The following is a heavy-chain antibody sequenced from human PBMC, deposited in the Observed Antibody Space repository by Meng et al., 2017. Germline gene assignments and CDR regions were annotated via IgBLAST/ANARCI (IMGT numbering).Heavy chain of an antibody. J-gene: IGHJ4*02. Sequence: GESLKISCAASGFTFSSYSMNWVRQAPGKGLEWVSSISSSSSYIYYADSVKGRFTISRDNAKNSLYLQMNSLRAEDTAVYYCAREESGYPDYWGQGTLVTVSS. CDR2: ISSSSSYI. D-gene: IGHD5-12*01. CDR3: AREESGYPDY. CDR1: GFTFSSYS. V-gene: IGHV3-21*01.